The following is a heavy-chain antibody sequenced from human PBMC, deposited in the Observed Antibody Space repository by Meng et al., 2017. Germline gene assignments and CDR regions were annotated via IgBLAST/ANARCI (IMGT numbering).Heavy chain of an antibody. J-gene: IGHJ4*02. CDR2: ITKDGSRK. Sequence: QVQVVESGGDVVPPWRSLTLSCAASGFIFSNYEMHWVRQAPGKGLEWVACITKDGSRKYYLGSVRGRFTISRDNSKNTLYLEMNSLRSEDTALYYCAREFDYWGQGTLVTVSS. CDR1: GFIFSNYE. V-gene: IGHV3-30*16. CDR3: AREFDY.